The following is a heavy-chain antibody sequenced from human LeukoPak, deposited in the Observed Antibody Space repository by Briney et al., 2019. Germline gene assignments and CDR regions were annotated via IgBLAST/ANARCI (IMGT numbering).Heavy chain of an antibody. CDR3: ARVVPAAPEGEDAFDI. CDR1: GFTFSSYG. J-gene: IGHJ3*02. V-gene: IGHV3-48*04. Sequence: PGGTLRLSCAASGFTFSSYGMNWVRQAPGKGLEWVSYISSSGSTIYYADSVKGRFTISRDNAKNSLYLQMNSLRAEDTAVYYCARVVPAAPEGEDAFDIWGQGTMVTVSS. CDR2: ISSSGSTI. D-gene: IGHD2-2*01.